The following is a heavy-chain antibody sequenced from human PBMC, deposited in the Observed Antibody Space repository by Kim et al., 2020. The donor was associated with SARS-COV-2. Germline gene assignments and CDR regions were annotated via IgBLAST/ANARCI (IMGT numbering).Heavy chain of an antibody. J-gene: IGHJ4*02. CDR3: ARGPPSDIVATISRY. Sequence: GESLRLSCAASGFTFSSYSMNWVRQAPGKGLEWVSSISSSSSYIYYADSVKGRFTISRDNAKNSLYLQMNSLRAEDTAVYYCARGPPSDIVATISRYWGQGTLVTVSS. CDR2: ISSSSSYI. CDR1: GFTFSSYS. V-gene: IGHV3-21*01. D-gene: IGHD5-12*01.